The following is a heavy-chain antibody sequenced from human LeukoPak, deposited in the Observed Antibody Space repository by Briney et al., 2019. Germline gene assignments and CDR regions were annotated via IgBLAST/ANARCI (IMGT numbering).Heavy chain of an antibody. CDR2: ISGSGAGT. D-gene: IGHD2-8*01. Sequence: GGSLRLSCAVSGXTFSSYAMNWVRQAPGKGLELVSGISGSGAGTYYADSVKGRFTISRDNSKNTLYLQMNSLRAEDTAVYYCAKMVREFYTISYYFDYWGQGTLVTVSS. CDR3: AKMVREFYTISYYFDY. CDR1: GXTFSSYA. J-gene: IGHJ4*02. V-gene: IGHV3-23*01.